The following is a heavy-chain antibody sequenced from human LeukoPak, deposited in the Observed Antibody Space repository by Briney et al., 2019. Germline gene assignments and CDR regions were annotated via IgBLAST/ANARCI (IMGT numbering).Heavy chain of an antibody. CDR2: IYTSGST. V-gene: IGHV4-4*08. J-gene: IGHJ1*01. D-gene: IGHD2-2*02. CDR3: ATEVPASIDYFQN. Sequence: SETLSLTCTVSGDSISHYYWSWIRQPPGKGLEWIGRIYTSGSTNYNPSLKSRVTISVDTSRNQFSLRLSSVTAADTAVYYCATEVPASIDYFQNWGQGTLVTVSS. CDR1: GDSISHYY.